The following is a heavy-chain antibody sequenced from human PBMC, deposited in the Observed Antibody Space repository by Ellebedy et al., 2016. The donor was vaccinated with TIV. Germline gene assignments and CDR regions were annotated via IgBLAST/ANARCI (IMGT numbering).Heavy chain of an antibody. V-gene: IGHV1-46*01. D-gene: IGHD6-13*01. Sequence: AASVKVSCKASGYRFTNYYMHWVRQAPGQGLEWVGIINPSGGNTYFAQNFQGRVTMTSDTSTSTVYMELSSLRSEDTAVYYCARGGLSSNWYSHFDYWGQGTLVTVSS. CDR2: INPSGGNT. CDR1: GYRFTNYY. J-gene: IGHJ4*02. CDR3: ARGGLSSNWYSHFDY.